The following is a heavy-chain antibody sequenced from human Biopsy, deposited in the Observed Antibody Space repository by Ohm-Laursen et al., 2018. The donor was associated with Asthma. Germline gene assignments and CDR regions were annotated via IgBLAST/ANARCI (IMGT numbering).Heavy chain of an antibody. D-gene: IGHD1-26*01. CDR2: INAGNGNT. J-gene: IGHJ4*02. V-gene: IGHV1-3*01. CDR1: GYTFISYA. CDR3: ARAGALIVGATMGY. Sequence: ASVKVSCKASGYTFISYAIHWVRQAPGQRLEWMGWINAGNGNTKYSQKFQGRVTMTRDTSTSTVYMELSSLRSGDTAVYYCARAGALIVGATMGYWGQGTLVTVSS.